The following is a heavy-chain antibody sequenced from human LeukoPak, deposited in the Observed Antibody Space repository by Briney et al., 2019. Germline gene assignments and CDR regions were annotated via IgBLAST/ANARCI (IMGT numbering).Heavy chain of an antibody. CDR3: ARDSSSYWYFDL. J-gene: IGHJ2*01. V-gene: IGHV3-53*01. Sequence: PGVSLRLSCAASGFTVGSNSMSWVRQAPGKGLEWVSVIHSGGSTYYADSVKGRFTISRDNSKNTLYLQMNSLRAEDTAVYYCARDSSSYWYFDLWGRGTLATVSS. CDR2: IHSGGST. CDR1: GFTVGSNS. D-gene: IGHD2-2*01.